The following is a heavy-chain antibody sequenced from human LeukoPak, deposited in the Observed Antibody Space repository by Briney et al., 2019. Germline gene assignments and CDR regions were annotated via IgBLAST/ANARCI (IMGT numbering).Heavy chain of an antibody. Sequence: GGSLRLSCAASGFTFSRYWMHWFRQAPGKGLVWVSRISPDGSRTTYADSVKGRFTISRDNAKNTVYLQMNSLRAEDTAVYYCARVESLEYQLLWPYYYYYGMDVWGQGTTVTVSS. CDR1: GFTFSRYW. CDR2: ISPDGSRT. D-gene: IGHD2-2*01. V-gene: IGHV3-74*01. CDR3: ARVESLEYQLLWPYYYYYGMDV. J-gene: IGHJ6*02.